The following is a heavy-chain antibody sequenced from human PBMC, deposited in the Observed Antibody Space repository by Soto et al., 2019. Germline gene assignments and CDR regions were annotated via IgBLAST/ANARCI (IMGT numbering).Heavy chain of an antibody. D-gene: IGHD3-22*01. Sequence: GGSLRLSCAASGFTFSSYAMSWVRQAPGKGLEWVSAISGSGGSTYYADSVKGRFTISRDNPKNTLYLQMNSLRAEDTAVYYCAKESDSSGYYYFPFDYWGQGTLVTVSS. V-gene: IGHV3-23*01. CDR1: GFTFSSYA. CDR3: AKESDSSGYYYFPFDY. CDR2: ISGSGGST. J-gene: IGHJ4*02.